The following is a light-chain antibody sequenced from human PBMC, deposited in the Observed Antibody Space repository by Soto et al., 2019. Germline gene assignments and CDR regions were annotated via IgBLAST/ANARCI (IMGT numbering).Light chain of an antibody. CDR2: DVS. CDR3: CSYAGSYTV. V-gene: IGLV2-11*01. Sequence: QSALTQPRSVSGSPGQSVTISCTGTSSDVGGYNFVSWYQQHPGKAPKLMIYDVSKRPSGVPDRFSGSKSGNTASLTISGLQAEDEADYYCCSYAGSYTVFGGRTKLTVL. J-gene: IGLJ2*01. CDR1: SSDVGGYNF.